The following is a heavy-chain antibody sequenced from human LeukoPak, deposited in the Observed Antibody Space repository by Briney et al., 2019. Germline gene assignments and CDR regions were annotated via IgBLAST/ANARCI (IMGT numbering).Heavy chain of an antibody. CDR2: ISPDGSDN. CDR1: GFTFSSYS. Sequence: GGSLRLSCAASGFTFSSYSMNWVRQAPGKGLEWVALISPDGSDNYYADSVKGRFTTSRDNSKNTLYLQMKNLRVEDTAVYYCAKDYGGVMNFWGQGTLVTVSS. CDR3: AKDYGGVMNF. V-gene: IGHV3-30*18. D-gene: IGHD3-16*01. J-gene: IGHJ4*02.